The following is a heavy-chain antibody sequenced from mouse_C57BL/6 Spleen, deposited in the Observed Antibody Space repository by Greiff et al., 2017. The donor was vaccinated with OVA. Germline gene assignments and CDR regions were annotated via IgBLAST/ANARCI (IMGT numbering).Heavy chain of an antibody. CDR2: ISSGGDYI. V-gene: IGHV5-9-1*02. CDR3: TRENDSYGYFDV. Sequence: DVMLVESGEGLVKPGGSLKLSCAASGFTFSSYAMSWVRQTPEKRLEWVAYISSGGDYIYYADTVKGRFTLSRDNARNTLYLQMSSLKSEDTAMYYCTRENDSYGYFDVWGTGTTVTVSS. CDR1: GFTFSSYA. D-gene: IGHD2-4*01. J-gene: IGHJ1*03.